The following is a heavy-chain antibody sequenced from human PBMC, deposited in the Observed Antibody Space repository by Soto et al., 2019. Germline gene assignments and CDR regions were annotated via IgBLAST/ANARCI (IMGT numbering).Heavy chain of an antibody. Sequence: VKVSCKASGYTFSTYGISWVRQAPGQGLEWLGWISGFNGDTNYAQKFQGRVSMTTDTSTTTVYLEVRSLNSDDSAMYYCARDVDVLTAPPGDYWGQGTLVTVSS. CDR1: GYTFSTYG. CDR3: ARDVDVLTAPPGDY. V-gene: IGHV1-18*04. J-gene: IGHJ4*02. D-gene: IGHD2-21*02. CDR2: ISGFNGDT.